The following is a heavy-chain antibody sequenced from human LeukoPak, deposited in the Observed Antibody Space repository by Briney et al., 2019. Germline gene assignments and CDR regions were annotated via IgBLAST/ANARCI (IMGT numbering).Heavy chain of an antibody. CDR1: GGTFSSYA. CDR2: IIPIFGTA. J-gene: IGHJ5*02. V-gene: IGHV1-69*13. Sequence: GASVKVSCKASGGTFSSYAISWVRQAPGQGLEWMGGIIPIFGTANYAQKFQGRVTITADESTSTAYMELSSLRSEDTAVYYCARSVAGTPEVFDPWGQGTLVTVSS. D-gene: IGHD6-19*01. CDR3: ARSVAGTPEVFDP.